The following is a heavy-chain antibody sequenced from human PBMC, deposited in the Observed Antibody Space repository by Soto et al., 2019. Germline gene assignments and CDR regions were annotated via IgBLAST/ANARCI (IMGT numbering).Heavy chain of an antibody. CDR2: ISGSGDST. CDR1: GFTFSSYA. Sequence: PGGSLRLSCAASGFTFSSYAMTWVRQAPGKGLEWVSAISGSGDSTFYADSVKGRFTISRDNSKNTLYLQMNSLRAEDTAVYYCAKGLIVVVPFFDYWGQGTLVTVSS. D-gene: IGHD2-2*01. CDR3: AKGLIVVVPFFDY. V-gene: IGHV3-23*01. J-gene: IGHJ4*02.